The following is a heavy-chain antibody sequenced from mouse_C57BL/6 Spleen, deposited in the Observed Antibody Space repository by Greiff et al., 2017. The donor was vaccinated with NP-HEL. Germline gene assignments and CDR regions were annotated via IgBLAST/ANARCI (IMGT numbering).Heavy chain of an antibody. CDR2: ISSGSSTI. Sequence: DVKLVESGGGLVKPGGSLKLSCAASGFTFSDYGMHWVRQAPEKGLEWVAYISSGSSTIYYADTVKGRFTISRDNAKNTLFLQMTSLRSEDTAMYYCARWGSSYAMDYWGQGTSVTVSS. D-gene: IGHD1-1*01. CDR1: GFTFSDYG. J-gene: IGHJ4*01. CDR3: ARWGSSYAMDY. V-gene: IGHV5-17*01.